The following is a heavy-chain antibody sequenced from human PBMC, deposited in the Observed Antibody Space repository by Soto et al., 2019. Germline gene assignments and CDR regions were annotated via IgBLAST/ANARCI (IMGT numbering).Heavy chain of an antibody. V-gene: IGHV5-51*01. D-gene: IGHD6-13*01. CDR2: IYPGDADT. Sequence: EVQLVQSGAEVKKPGESLKISCKGSGYSFTSYWIGWVRQMPGKGLEWMGIIYPGDADTRYSPSCQGQVTISADKSISTAYLQLSSLKASDTAIYYCARTAAAGKYYYGVDVWGQGTTVTVSS. J-gene: IGHJ6*02. CDR3: ARTAAAGKYYYGVDV. CDR1: GYSFTSYW.